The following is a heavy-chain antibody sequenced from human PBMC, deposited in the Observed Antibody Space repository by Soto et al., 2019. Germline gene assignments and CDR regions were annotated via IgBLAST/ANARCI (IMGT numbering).Heavy chain of an antibody. CDR2: IRYDGSNK. V-gene: IGHV3-33*01. D-gene: IGHD6-19*01. CDR1: GFTFSSYG. J-gene: IGHJ3*02. Sequence: QVQLVESGGGVVQPGRSLRLSCAASGFTFSSYGMHWVRQAPGKGLEWVAVIRYDGSNKYYADSVKGRFTISRDNSKNTLYLQMNSLRAEDTAVYYCARDSPAVAGGGAFDIWGQGTMVTVSS. CDR3: ARDSPAVAGGGAFDI.